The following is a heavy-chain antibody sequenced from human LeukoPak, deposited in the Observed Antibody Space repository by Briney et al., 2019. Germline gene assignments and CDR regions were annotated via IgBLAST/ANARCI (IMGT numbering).Heavy chain of an antibody. J-gene: IGHJ2*01. V-gene: IGHV1-2*06. CDR3: ARNPDEHWLDESENWYFDL. D-gene: IGHD6-19*01. CDR2: INPNRGDT. Sequence: ASVKVSCKASGYTFIDYYLHWLRQAPGQGLEWMGRINPNRGDTKPAQKFQGRVTMTRDTSISVAYMELSSLQSDDTAVYYRARNPDEHWLDESENWYFDLWGSGTLVTVSS. CDR1: GYTFIDYY.